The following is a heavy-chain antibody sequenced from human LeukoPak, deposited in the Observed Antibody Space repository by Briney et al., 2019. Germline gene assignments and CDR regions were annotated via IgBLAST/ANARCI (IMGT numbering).Heavy chain of an antibody. CDR1: GASISSYY. CDR2: IYYSGSI. CDR3: ARENPSGYYNRPIDY. V-gene: IGHV4-59*01. J-gene: IGHJ4*02. D-gene: IGHD3-22*01. Sequence: PSETLSLICTVSGASISSYYWSWIRQPPGKGLEWVGDIYYSGSIKYNPSLKSRVTMSVDTSKNQFSLKLSSVTAADTAIYYCARENPSGYYNRPIDYWGQGTLVTVSS.